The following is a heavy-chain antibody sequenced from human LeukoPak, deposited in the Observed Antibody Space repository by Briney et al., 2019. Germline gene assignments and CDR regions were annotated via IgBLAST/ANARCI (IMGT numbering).Heavy chain of an antibody. D-gene: IGHD3-22*01. CDR2: IYYTGRT. CDR3: VRLYYYDSSPPPL. J-gene: IGHJ4*02. CDR1: VGFISNSIFY. Sequence: SETLSLTCTVSVGFISNSIFYWGWIRHPPGTGLEWIGNIYYTGRTYYNPSLNSRVTKSVDTSKNQFSLRLSSVTAADTAVYYCVRLYYYDSSPPPLWGQGTLVVVSS. V-gene: IGHV4-39*01.